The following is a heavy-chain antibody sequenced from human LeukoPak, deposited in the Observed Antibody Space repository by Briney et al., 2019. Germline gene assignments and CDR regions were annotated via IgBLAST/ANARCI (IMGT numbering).Heavy chain of an antibody. J-gene: IGHJ4*02. CDR2: ITSSSNTI. CDR3: ARSGSGSYCYFDY. D-gene: IGHD3-10*01. V-gene: IGHV3-48*01. CDR1: GFTFSSYS. Sequence: GGSLRLSCAASGFTFSSYSMNWVRQAPGKGLEWVSYITSSSNTIYYADSVKGRFTISRDNAKNSLFPQMNNLRAEDTAVYYCARSGSGSYCYFDYWGQGAQVTVSS.